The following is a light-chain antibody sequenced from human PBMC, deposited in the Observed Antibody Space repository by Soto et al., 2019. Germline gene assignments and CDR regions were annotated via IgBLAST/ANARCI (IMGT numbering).Light chain of an antibody. J-gene: IGKJ4*01. CDR3: QQTYTSPRT. CDR2: AAS. CDR1: QSINNY. Sequence: IHFTLFSTSPAASVGDTVTITCRAMQSINNYVNWYQQKPGKAPELLIYAASTLQTGVPSRFSGSRSGTDFTLTITNLQPEDSAAYHCQQTYTSPRTFGGGTKVDIK. V-gene: IGKV1-39*01.